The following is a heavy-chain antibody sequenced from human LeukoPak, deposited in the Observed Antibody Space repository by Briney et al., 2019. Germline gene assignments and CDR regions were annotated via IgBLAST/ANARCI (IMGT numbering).Heavy chain of an antibody. CDR1: GFTFSSYV. CDR2: IWYDGSNK. V-gene: IGHV3-33*01. CDR3: ARDQNSSPFDY. J-gene: IGHJ4*02. D-gene: IGHD5-18*01. Sequence: GGSLRLSCAASGFTFSSYVMHWVRQAPGKGLEWVAVIWYDGSNKYYADSVKGRFTISRDNSKNTLYLQMNSLRAEDTAVYYCARDQNSSPFDYWGQGTLVTVSS.